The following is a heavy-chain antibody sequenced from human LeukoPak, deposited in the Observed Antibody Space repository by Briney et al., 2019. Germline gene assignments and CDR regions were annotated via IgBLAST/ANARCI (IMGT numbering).Heavy chain of an antibody. Sequence: QSGGSLRLSCAASGFTFSSYGMHWVRQAPGKGLEWVAVISYDGSNKYYAESVKGRFTISRDNSKNTLYLQMNGLRGEDTAVYYCGKETAGRDYGEIDHWGQGTLVTVSS. V-gene: IGHV3-30*18. CDR2: ISYDGSNK. CDR1: GFTFSSYG. J-gene: IGHJ4*02. CDR3: GKETAGRDYGEIDH. D-gene: IGHD4-17*01.